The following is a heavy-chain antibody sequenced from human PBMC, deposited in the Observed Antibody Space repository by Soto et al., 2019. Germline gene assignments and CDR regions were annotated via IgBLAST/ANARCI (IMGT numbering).Heavy chain of an antibody. D-gene: IGHD2-15*01. V-gene: IGHV1-69*13. Sequence: SVKVSCKAFGGSFSDYAISWVRQAPGQGLEWMGGIIPIFGTPNYAQKFQDRVTFTAHESTNTAYMELSRLTSGDTAVYYCARDRAPRGWSYLDLWGQGTQVTVSS. CDR2: IIPIFGTP. CDR3: ARDRAPRGWSYLDL. J-gene: IGHJ4*02. CDR1: GGSFSDYA.